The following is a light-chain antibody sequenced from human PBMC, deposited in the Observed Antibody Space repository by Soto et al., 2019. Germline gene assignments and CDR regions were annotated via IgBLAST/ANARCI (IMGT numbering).Light chain of an antibody. V-gene: IGLV1-44*01. CDR2: SNN. Sequence: QSVLTQPPSRSGTPGQTVTIACSGSSSNVGSFTVNWYQQLPGMAPKLLIYSNNQRSSGVPDRFSGSKSGTSASLAISGLRSEDEADYYCSVWDDTVGVSGLDVFGSGTKLTVL. CDR3: SVWDDTVGVSGLDV. CDR1: SSNVGSFT. J-gene: IGLJ1*01.